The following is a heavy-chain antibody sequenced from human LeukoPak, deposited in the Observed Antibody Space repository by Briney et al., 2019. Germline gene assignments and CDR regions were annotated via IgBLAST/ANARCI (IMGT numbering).Heavy chain of an antibody. Sequence: GASVKVSCKASVYTFTSYGISWVRQAPGQGLEGMGWISAYNSNTNYAQKLQGRVTMTTDTSTSTAYMELQSLRSDDTAVYYCAVCIAAAGSSFDYWGQGTLVTVSS. CDR1: VYTFTSYG. V-gene: IGHV1-18*01. CDR3: AVCIAAAGSSFDY. CDR2: ISAYNSNT. J-gene: IGHJ4*02. D-gene: IGHD6-13*01.